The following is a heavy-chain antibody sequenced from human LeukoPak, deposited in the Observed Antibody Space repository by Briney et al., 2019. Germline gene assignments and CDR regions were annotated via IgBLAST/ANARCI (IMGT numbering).Heavy chain of an antibody. Sequence: ETLSLTCAVYGGSFSGYYWSWVRQAPGKGLEWVSAISSTDAGTYHADSVRGRFTISRDSSKNTLYLQMNSLRAEDAAVYYCAKAPVTSCRGAYCYPFDYWGQGTLVTVSS. CDR1: GGSFSGYY. V-gene: IGHV3-23*01. CDR3: AKAPVTSCRGAYCYPFDY. J-gene: IGHJ4*02. CDR2: ISSTDAGT. D-gene: IGHD2-21*01.